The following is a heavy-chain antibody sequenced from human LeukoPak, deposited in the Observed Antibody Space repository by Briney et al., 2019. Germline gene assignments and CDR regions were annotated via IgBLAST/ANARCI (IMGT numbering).Heavy chain of an antibody. D-gene: IGHD6-19*01. CDR2: INPNSGGT. CDR3: ARGFQTPSSGWSHYYYYYYMDV. Sequence: ASVKVSCKASGYTFTGYYMHWVRQAPGQGLEWMVWINPNSGGTNYAQKFQGRVTMTRDTSISTAYMELSRLRSDDTAVFYCARGFQTPSSGWSHYYYYYYMDVWGKGTTVTVSS. V-gene: IGHV1-2*02. J-gene: IGHJ6*03. CDR1: GYTFTGYY.